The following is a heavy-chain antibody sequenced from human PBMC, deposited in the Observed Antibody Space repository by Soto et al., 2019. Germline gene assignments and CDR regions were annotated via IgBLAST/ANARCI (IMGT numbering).Heavy chain of an antibody. CDR2: IYYSGST. CDR1: GGSITSGSYY. V-gene: IGHV4-39*01. CDR3: ASHSIFGVVPPRTIFDP. J-gene: IGHJ5*02. D-gene: IGHD3-3*01. Sequence: SETLSLTCTVSGGSITSGSYYWGWIRQPPGKGLEWIGSIYYSGSTYYNPSLKSRVTISVDTSKNQFSLKLSSVTAADTAVYYCASHSIFGVVPPRTIFDPWGQGTLVTVSS.